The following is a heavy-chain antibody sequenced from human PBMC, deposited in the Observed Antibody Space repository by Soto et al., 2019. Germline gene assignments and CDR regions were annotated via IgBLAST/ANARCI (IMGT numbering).Heavy chain of an antibody. V-gene: IGHV6-1*01. CDR1: WGSVSSNTAT. CDR3: AGELDIHHGLGY. Sequence: SPTLSLTCAISWGSVSSNTATWNWVWQSPSRGLEWLGRTYYRSNWNFDYALSVKSRITINPDTSKNQFSLQLNSLTPEDTAVYYCAGELDIHHGLGYWGPGTSVTVSS. J-gene: IGHJ4*02. D-gene: IGHD3-3*02. CDR2: TYYRSNWNF.